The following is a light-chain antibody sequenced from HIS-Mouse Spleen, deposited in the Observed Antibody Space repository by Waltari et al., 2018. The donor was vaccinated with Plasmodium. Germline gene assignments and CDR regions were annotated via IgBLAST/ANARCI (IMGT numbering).Light chain of an antibody. J-gene: IGLJ3*02. CDR1: ELPKKY. Sequence: SYELTQPPSVSVSPGQTARITCSGDELPKKYPYWYQQKSGQPPGLVIYEDSKRPSGIPERFSGSSSGTMATLTISGAQVEDEADYYCYSTDSSGNHRVFGGGTKLTVL. CDR3: YSTDSSGNHRV. V-gene: IGLV3-10*01. CDR2: EDS.